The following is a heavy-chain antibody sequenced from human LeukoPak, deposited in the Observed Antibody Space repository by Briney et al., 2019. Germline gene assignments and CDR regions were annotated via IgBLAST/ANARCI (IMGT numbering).Heavy chain of an antibody. CDR1: GYTFNSYW. Sequence: GESLKISCKGSGYTFNSYWIGWVRQMPGAGLEWMGIIYPGDSGTRYSPSFQGQVTISADKSISTAYLQWSSLKASDSAMYYCARRYGSALYGVFDYWGQGTLVIVSS. CDR3: ARRYGSALYGVFDY. CDR2: IYPGDSGT. J-gene: IGHJ4*02. V-gene: IGHV5-51*01. D-gene: IGHD6-19*01.